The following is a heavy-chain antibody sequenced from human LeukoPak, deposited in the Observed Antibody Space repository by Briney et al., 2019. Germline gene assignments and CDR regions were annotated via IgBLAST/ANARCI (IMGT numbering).Heavy chain of an antibody. J-gene: IGHJ1*01. CDR1: GFIFSSYG. CDR3: ARGDYYDSSGYSQYFQH. CDR2: IWYDGSNK. D-gene: IGHD3-22*01. Sequence: PGRSLRLSCAASGFIFSSYGMHWVRQAPGKGLEWVAVIWYDGSNKYYADSVKGRFTISRDNSKNTLYLQMNSLRAEDTAVYYCARGDYYDSSGYSQYFQHWGQGTLVTVSS. V-gene: IGHV3-33*01.